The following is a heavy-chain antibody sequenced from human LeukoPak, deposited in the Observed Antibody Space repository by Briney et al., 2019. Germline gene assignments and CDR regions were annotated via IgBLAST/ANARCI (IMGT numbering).Heavy chain of an antibody. CDR3: AKDIVVVPAPVGYFDL. J-gene: IGHJ2*01. CDR2: ISGSGGST. Sequence: GGPLRLSCAASGFTFSSYAMSWVRQAPGKGLEWVSGISGSGGSTYYADSVKGRFTISRDNSKNTEYLQMNSLRDEDTAVYYCAKDIVVVPAPVGYFDLWGRGNLVTVSS. D-gene: IGHD2-2*01. CDR1: GFTFSSYA. V-gene: IGHV3-23*01.